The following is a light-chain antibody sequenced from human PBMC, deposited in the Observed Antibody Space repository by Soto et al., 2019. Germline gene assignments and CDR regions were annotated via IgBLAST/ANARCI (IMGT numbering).Light chain of an antibody. CDR1: QSVSSSY. CDR2: GAS. V-gene: IGKV3-20*01. CDR3: QQYGSSHFT. J-gene: IGKJ4*01. Sequence: EIVLTQSPGTLSLSPGERATLSCRASQSVSSSYLAWYQQKPGQAPRLLIYGASSRATGIPERFSGSGSGTDVTLTISRLEPEDSAVYYCQQYGSSHFTFCGGTKVEIK.